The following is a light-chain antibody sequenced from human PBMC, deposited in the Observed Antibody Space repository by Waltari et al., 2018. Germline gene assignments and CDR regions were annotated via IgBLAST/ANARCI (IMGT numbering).Light chain of an antibody. J-gene: IGLJ1*01. CDR3: CSYAGTGTFLYV. V-gene: IGLV2-23*02. Sequence: QSALTQPASVSGSPGQSITISCTGTSRGVGSYDLVSWYQLHPGKAPKLIIYEVTKRPSGFSHRFSGSKSGNTASLTISGLQSDDEADYYCCSYAGTGTFLYVFVTGSRVTV. CDR1: SRGVGSYDL. CDR2: EVT.